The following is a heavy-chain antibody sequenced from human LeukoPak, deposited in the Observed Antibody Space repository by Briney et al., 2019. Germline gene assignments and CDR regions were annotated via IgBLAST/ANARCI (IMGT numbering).Heavy chain of an antibody. V-gene: IGHV4-30-2*01. CDR2: IYHSGST. CDR1: GGSISSGGYS. Sequence: SETLSLTCAVSGGSISSGGYSWSWIRQPPGKGLEWIGYIYHSGSTYYNPSLKSRVTISVDRSKNQFSLKLSSVTAADTAVYYCARGRNLRYSDWLLDYFDYWGQGTLVTVSS. D-gene: IGHD3-9*01. J-gene: IGHJ4*02. CDR3: ARGRNLRYSDWLLDYFDY.